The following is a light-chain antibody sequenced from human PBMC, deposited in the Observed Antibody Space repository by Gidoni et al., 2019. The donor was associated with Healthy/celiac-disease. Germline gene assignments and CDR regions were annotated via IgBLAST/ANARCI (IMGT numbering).Light chain of an antibody. V-gene: IGKV1-39*01. J-gene: IGKJ4*01. Sequence: DIQMTQSPSSLSASVGDRVTITCRASQSISSYLNWYQLKPGKDPKLLIYAASSLQSGVPSRFSGSGSGTDFTLTISSLQPDDFATYYCQQSYNTPLTFGGGTKVEIK. CDR3: QQSYNTPLT. CDR2: AAS. CDR1: QSISSY.